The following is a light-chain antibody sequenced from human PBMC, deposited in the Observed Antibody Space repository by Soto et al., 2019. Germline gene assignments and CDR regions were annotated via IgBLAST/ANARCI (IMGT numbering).Light chain of an antibody. CDR3: QAWDSSTERV. CDR1: KLGDKY. Sequence: SYELTQPPSVSVSPGQTASITCSGDKLGDKYACWYQQKPGQSPVLVIYQDSKRPSGIPERFSGSNSGNTASLTISGTQAKDEADYYCQAWDSSTERVFGGGTKLTVL. CDR2: QDS. J-gene: IGLJ2*01. V-gene: IGLV3-1*01.